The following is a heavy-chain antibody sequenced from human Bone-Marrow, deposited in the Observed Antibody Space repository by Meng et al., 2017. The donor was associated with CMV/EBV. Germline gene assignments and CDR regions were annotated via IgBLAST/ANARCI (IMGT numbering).Heavy chain of an antibody. J-gene: IGHJ4*02. V-gene: IGHV1-2*02. CDR3: ARDLGRLATWSDILKGFDY. D-gene: IGHD3-3*01. CDR2: INPNSGGT. CDR1: GYTFTGYY. Sequence: ASVKVSCKASGYTFTGYYMHWVRQAPGQGLEWMGWINPNSGGTNYAQKFQGRVTMTRDTSISTAYMELSRLRSDDTAVYYCARDLGRLATWSDILKGFDYWGQGTLVTVSS.